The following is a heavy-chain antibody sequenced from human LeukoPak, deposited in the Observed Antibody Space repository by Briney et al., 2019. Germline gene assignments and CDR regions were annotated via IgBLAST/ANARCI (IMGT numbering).Heavy chain of an antibody. CDR3: ARGTRGFTYGLDY. CDR1: GFSLSTYT. CDR2: ISSKGSI. Sequence: GGSLRLSCAASGFSLSTYTMTWVRQAAGRGLEWVSSISSKGSIYYPDSLMDRLTSSRDSAENTLYLQMSSLRVEDTALYYCARGTRGFTYGLDYWGQGTLVTVSS. D-gene: IGHD5-18*01. V-gene: IGHV3-21*01. J-gene: IGHJ4*02.